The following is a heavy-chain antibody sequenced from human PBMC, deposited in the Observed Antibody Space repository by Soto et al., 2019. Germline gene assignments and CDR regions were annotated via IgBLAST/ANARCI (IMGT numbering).Heavy chain of an antibody. CDR1: GGSISSSNW. CDR3: ASLVMGDGFDI. CDR2: IYHSGST. Sequence: QVQLQESGPGLVKPSGTLSLTCAVSGGSISSSNWWSWVRQPPGKGLEWIGEIYHSGSTNYNPSLQSRVTISVDKSRSPFSLKLSSVPVADTAVYYCASLVMGDGFDIWGQGTMVTVSS. V-gene: IGHV4-4*02. J-gene: IGHJ3*02. D-gene: IGHD3-16*02.